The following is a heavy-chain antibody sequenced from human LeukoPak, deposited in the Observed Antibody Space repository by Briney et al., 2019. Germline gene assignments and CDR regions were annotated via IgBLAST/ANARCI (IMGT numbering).Heavy chain of an antibody. J-gene: IGHJ6*02. CDR3: TTVPIYYGSGSYIDYYYGMDV. D-gene: IGHD3-10*01. CDR1: GFTFSNAW. Sequence: PGGSLRLSCAASGFTFSNAWMSWVRQAPGKGLEWVGRIKSKTDGGTTDYAAPVKGRFTISRDDSKNTLYLQMNSLKTEDTAVYYCTTVPIYYGSGSYIDYYYGMDVWGQGTTVTVSS. V-gene: IGHV3-15*01. CDR2: IKSKTDGGTT.